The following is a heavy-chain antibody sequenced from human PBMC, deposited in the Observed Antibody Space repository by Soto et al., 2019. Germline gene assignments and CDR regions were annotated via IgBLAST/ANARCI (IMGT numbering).Heavy chain of an antibody. Sequence: PSETLSLTSTVSGASIRSMDYYWSWIRQAPGKGLEWIGYVYYTGSTYYNPSLMSRLTISVDTSKNQFSLKLTSVTAAETAVYYCVRTAREGAVAPHWFDRWGQGTQVTVSS. CDR1: GASIRSMDYY. CDR3: VRTAREGAVAPHWFDR. J-gene: IGHJ5*02. V-gene: IGHV4-30-4*01. CDR2: VYYTGST. D-gene: IGHD2-21*02.